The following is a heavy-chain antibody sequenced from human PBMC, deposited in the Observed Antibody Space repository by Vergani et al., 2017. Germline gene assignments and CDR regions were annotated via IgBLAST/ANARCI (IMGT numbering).Heavy chain of an antibody. V-gene: IGHV3-30*18. CDR3: AKLEWRNYYGSGSYSGQ. CDR1: GFTFSSYG. CDR2: ISYDGSNK. Sequence: QVQLVESGGGVVQPGRSLRLSCAASGFTFSSYGMHWVRQAPGKGLEWVAVISYDGSNKYYADSVKGRFTISRDNSKNTLYLQMNSLRAEDTAVYYCAKLEWRNYYGSGSYSGQWGQGTLVTVSS. J-gene: IGHJ4*02. D-gene: IGHD3-10*01.